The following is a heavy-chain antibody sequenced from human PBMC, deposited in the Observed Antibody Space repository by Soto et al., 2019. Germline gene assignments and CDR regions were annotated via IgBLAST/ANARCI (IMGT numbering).Heavy chain of an antibody. V-gene: IGHV1-69*02. CDR1: GGSFTSYS. D-gene: IGHD2-21*01. CDR3: AKSLLFVDHGYMDV. CDR2: IIPIQGKA. J-gene: IGHJ6*03. Sequence: QVQLVQSGAELKKPGSSVKVSCEASGGSFTSYSFTWVRQAPGQGLEWMGRIIPIQGKANYALKFQDRVTNTADRSTRTVYMELTSLRPEDTAVYFCAKSLLFVDHGYMDVWGKGTTVTVSS.